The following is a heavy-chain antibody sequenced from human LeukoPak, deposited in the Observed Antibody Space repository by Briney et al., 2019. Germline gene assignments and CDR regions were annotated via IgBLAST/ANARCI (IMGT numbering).Heavy chain of an antibody. CDR2: IFYSGCT. CDR3: ARGPTRYYFDC. V-gene: IGHV4-59*01. Sequence: SETLSLTCTVSSGSISSYYWSWIRQPPGKGLEWIGYIFYSGCTNYNPSLKSRVTISVDTSKNQFSLGLSSVTAADTAVYYCARGPTRYYFDCWGQGTLVTVSS. CDR1: SGSISSYY. D-gene: IGHD4-17*01. J-gene: IGHJ4*02.